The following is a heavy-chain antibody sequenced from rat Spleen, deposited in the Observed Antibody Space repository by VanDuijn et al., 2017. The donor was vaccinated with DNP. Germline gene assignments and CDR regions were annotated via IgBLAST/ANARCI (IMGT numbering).Heavy chain of an antibody. D-gene: IGHD3-6*01. Sequence: QMQLRESGPGLAQPSQTLSLTCTVSGFSLTSYAVSWVRQFPGKGLEWIAAISSGGTTYYNSALKSRLSISRDTSKSQVFLKMNSLQTEDTATYYCARAGTGWGSSNWFAYWGQGVMVTVSS. J-gene: IGHJ2*01. V-gene: IGHV2S12*01. CDR1: GFSLTSYA. CDR2: ISSGGTT. CDR3: ARAGTGWGSSNWFAY.